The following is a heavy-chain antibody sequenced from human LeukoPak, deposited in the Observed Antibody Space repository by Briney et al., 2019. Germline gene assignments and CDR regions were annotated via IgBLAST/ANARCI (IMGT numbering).Heavy chain of an antibody. V-gene: IGHV4-59*01. D-gene: IGHD3-22*01. CDR1: GGSINYYY. CDR2: IYSSGRT. CDR3: ARDSRYSGTSGYYYSHYYMDV. Sequence: SSETLSLTCTVSGGSINYYYWSWLRQPPGKGLVYIGYIYSSGRTNYNPSLKSRVTMSVDTSKNQFSLKLSSVTAADTAVYYCARDSRYSGTSGYYYSHYYMDVWGKGTPVTVSS. J-gene: IGHJ6*03.